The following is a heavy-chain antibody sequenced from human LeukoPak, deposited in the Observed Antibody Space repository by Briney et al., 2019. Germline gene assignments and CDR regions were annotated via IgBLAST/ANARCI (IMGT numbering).Heavy chain of an antibody. CDR2: ISGNGGST. V-gene: IGHV3-64*01. CDR1: GFTFSSYA. CDR3: ARDGNYGDFHDASDI. Sequence: GGSLRLSCAASGFTFSSYAMHWVRQAPGKGLEYVSAISGNGGSTYYANSVKGRFTISRDNSKNTLYLQMGSLRAEDMAVYYCARDGNYGDFHDASDIWGQGTMVTVSS. J-gene: IGHJ3*02. D-gene: IGHD4-17*01.